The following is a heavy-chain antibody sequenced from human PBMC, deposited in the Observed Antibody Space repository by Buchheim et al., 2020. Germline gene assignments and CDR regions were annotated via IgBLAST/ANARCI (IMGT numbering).Heavy chain of an antibody. CDR1: GGSFSGYH. D-gene: IGHD5-24*01. Sequence: QVQLQQWGAGLLKPSETLSLTCAVYGGSFSGYHWSWIRQPPGKGLEWIGEINHSGSTNYNPSLKSRVTISVDTSKNQFSLKLSSVTAADTAVYYCARVVEMATRLDYWGQGTL. V-gene: IGHV4-34*01. J-gene: IGHJ4*02. CDR2: INHSGST. CDR3: ARVVEMATRLDY.